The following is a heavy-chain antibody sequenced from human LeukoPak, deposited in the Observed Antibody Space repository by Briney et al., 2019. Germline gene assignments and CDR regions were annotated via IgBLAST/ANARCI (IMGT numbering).Heavy chain of an antibody. Sequence: GGSLRLSCAASGFTFSSYAMSWVRQAPGKGLEWVSTISGSGGSTYYADSVKGRFTISRDNSKNTLYLQMNSLRAEDTAVYYCATALRYFDWLLNFDYWGQGTLVTVFS. CDR2: ISGSGGST. D-gene: IGHD3-9*01. V-gene: IGHV3-23*01. CDR1: GFTFSSYA. CDR3: ATALRYFDWLLNFDY. J-gene: IGHJ4*02.